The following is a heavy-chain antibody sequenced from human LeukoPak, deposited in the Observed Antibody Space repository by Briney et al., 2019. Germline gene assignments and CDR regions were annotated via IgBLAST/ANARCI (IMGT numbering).Heavy chain of an antibody. J-gene: IGHJ3*02. V-gene: IGHV4-59*11. D-gene: IGHD6-19*01. Sequence: SETLSLTCTVSGGSISSHYWSWIRQPPGKGLEWVGYIYYSGRTNYNPSLKSRVTISVDTSKNQFSLKLSSVTAADTAVYYCARSEGIAVAGTAFDIWGQGTMVTVSS. CDR2: IYYSGRT. CDR1: GGSISSHY. CDR3: ARSEGIAVAGTAFDI.